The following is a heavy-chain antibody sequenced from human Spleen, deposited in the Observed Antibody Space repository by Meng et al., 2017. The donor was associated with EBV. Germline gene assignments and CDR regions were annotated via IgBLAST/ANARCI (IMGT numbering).Heavy chain of an antibody. V-gene: IGHV4-30-2*01. D-gene: IGHD3-10*01. J-gene: IGHJ4*02. CDR3: ASVDLGEFTHDR. Sequence: HLPPEDARQGLVNPSQTLSLPFAFSGDSISSGFFSWSWVRQPPGKGLEWIGYFYHTGSTYYNPSLKSRVTILVDRSKNQFSLRLSSVTAADTAVYYCASVDLGEFTHDRWGQGTLVTVSS. CDR1: GDSISSGFFS. CDR2: FYHTGST.